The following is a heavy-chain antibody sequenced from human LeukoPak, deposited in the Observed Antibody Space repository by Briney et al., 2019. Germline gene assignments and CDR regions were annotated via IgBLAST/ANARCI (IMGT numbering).Heavy chain of an antibody. Sequence: ASVKVSCKVAGYSLIEVAIHWVRQAPGKGLEWVGSFDPEDGEDGGTDYAQKFQGRVIMTEDASTYTAYMEVSSLRSEDTAVYYCAMTDRYAGRPFDYWGQGTLVTVSS. V-gene: IGHV1-24*01. D-gene: IGHD5-12*01. CDR2: FDPEDGEDGGT. CDR1: GYSLIEVA. J-gene: IGHJ4*02. CDR3: AMTDRYAGRPFDY.